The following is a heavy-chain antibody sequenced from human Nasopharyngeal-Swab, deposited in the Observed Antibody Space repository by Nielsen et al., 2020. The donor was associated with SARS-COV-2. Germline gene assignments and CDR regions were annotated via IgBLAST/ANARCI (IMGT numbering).Heavy chain of an antibody. CDR1: GLTFSNAW. D-gene: IGHD6-13*01. CDR3: TTEDSSSWYWFDP. J-gene: IGHJ5*02. CDR2: IKSKTDGGTT. Sequence: GGSLRLSCAASGLTFSNAWMSWVRQAPGKGLEWVGRIKSKTDGGTTDYAAPVKGRFTISRDDSKNTLYLQMNSLKTEDTAVYYCTTEDSSSWYWFDPWGQGTLVTVSS. V-gene: IGHV3-15*01.